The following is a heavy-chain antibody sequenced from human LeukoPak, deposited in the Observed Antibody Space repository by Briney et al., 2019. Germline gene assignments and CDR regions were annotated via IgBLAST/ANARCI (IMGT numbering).Heavy chain of an antibody. J-gene: IGHJ6*02. D-gene: IGHD5-18*01. CDR2: IYYSGST. V-gene: IGHV4-59*01. CDR3: ARDADTANWGSYGMDV. CDR1: GGSISSYY. Sequence: SETLSLTCTVSGGSISSYYWSWIRQPPGKGLEGIGYIYYSGSTNYNPSLKSRVTISVDMSKNRFSLKLSYVTAADTAVYYCARDADTANWGSYGMDVWGQGTTVTVSS.